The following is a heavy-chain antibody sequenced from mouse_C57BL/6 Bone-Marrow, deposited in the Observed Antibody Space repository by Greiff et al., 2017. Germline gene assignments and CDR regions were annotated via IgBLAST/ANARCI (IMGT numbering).Heavy chain of an antibody. CDR3: ARGGVTVVEGNYAMDY. J-gene: IGHJ4*01. CDR2: IYPGSGST. Sequence: QVQLQQPGAELVKPGASVKMSCKASGYTFTSYWITWVKQRPGQGLEWIGDIYPGSGSTNYNEKFKSKGKLTVDTSSSTAYMQLRSLTAEDSAVYFCARGGVTVVEGNYAMDYWGQGTSVTVSS. D-gene: IGHD1-1*01. CDR1: GYTFTSYW. V-gene: IGHV1-55*01.